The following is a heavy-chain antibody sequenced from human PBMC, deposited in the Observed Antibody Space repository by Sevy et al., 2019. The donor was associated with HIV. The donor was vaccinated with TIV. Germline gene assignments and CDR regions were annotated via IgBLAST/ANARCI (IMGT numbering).Heavy chain of an antibody. CDR2: IKQDGTDE. J-gene: IGHJ5*02. Sequence: GGSLRLSCAASGFTFSTYWMTWVRQAPGKGLEWVANIKQDGTDEEYVDSVKGRFTISRDNAKKTLYLRLDSLRAEDTAVYFCARALGDLGSFYYSSWGQGTLVTVSS. D-gene: IGHD3-10*01. CDR3: ARALGDLGSFYYSS. V-gene: IGHV3-7*04. CDR1: GFTFSTYW.